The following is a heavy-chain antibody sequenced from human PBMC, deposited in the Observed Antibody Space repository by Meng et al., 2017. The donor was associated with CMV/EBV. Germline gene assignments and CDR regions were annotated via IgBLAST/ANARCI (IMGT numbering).Heavy chain of an antibody. D-gene: IGHD3-3*01. J-gene: IGHJ6*02. CDR3: ARVPPRGYDFWSGYYNLLSYYYYYGMDV. CDR1: GGSFSGYY. V-gene: IGHV4-34*01. CDR2: INHSGST. Sequence: SETLSLTCAVYGGSFSGYYWSWIRQPPGKGLEWIGEINHSGSTNYNPSLKGRVTISVDTSKNQFSLKLSSVTAADTAVYYCARVPPRGYDFWSGYYNLLSYYYYYGMDVWGQGTTVTVSS.